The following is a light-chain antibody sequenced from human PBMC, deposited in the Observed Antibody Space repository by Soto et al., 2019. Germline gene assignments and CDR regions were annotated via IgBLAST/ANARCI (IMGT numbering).Light chain of an antibody. Sequence: QSALTQPPSASGSPGQSVTISCTGTSSDVGGYNSVSWYQHLPGKAPKLMIYEVSKRPSGVPDRFSGSKSANTASLTVSRLQAEDEADYYCISYAGSDNYVFGTGTKVTVL. V-gene: IGLV2-8*01. CDR1: SSDVGGYNS. CDR3: ISYAGSDNYV. J-gene: IGLJ1*01. CDR2: EVS.